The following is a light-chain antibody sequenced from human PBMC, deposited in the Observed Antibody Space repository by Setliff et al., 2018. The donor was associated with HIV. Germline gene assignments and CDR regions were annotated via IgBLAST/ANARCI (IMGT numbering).Light chain of an antibody. J-gene: IGLJ1*01. CDR2: DVS. V-gene: IGLV2-11*01. CDR1: SSDVGSYNL. Sequence: QSVLTQPASVSGSPGQSITISCTGTSSDVGSYNLVSWYQQHPGKAPKVMIYDVSKRPSGVPDRFSGSKSGNTASLTISGLQAEDEADYYCCSYAGSYTFVFGTGTKVTVL. CDR3: CSYAGSYTFV.